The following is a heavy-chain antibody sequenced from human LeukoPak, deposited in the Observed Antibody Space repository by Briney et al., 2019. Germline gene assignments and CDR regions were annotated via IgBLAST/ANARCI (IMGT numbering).Heavy chain of an antibody. J-gene: IGHJ4*02. CDR2: INAGNGDT. D-gene: IGHD3-3*01. V-gene: IGHV1-3*01. CDR3: ARGLWSAHRREYYFDS. CDR1: GYTFTNYA. Sequence: ASVTVSCKASGYTFTNYAVNWLRQAPGQRLEWMGWINAGNGDTKFSQNYQARVTITRDASASTAYMELSSLTSEDTAVYFCARGLWSAHRREYYFDSWGQGTLVNGSS.